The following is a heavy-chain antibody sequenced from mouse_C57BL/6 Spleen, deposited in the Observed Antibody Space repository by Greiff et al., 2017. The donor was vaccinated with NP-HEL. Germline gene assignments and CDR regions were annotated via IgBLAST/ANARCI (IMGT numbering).Heavy chain of an antibody. CDR3: ARGYFDV. CDR1: GYTFTSYT. V-gene: IGHV1-4*01. J-gene: IGHJ1*03. Sequence: VQGVESGAELARPGASVKMSCKASGYTFTSYTMHWVKQRPGQGLEWIGYINPSSGYTKYNQKFKDKATLTADKSSSTAYMQLSSLTSEDSAVYYCARGYFDVWGTGTTVTVSS. CDR2: INPSSGYT.